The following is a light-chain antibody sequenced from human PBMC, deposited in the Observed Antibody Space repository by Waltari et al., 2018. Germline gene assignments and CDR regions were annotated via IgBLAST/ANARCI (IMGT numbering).Light chain of an antibody. CDR3: CSYAGSSTFLYV. CDR2: DVS. V-gene: IGLV2-23*02. J-gene: IGLJ1*01. CDR1: SSDVGGYNY. Sequence: QSAMTQPASVSGSPGQSITISCPGTSSDVGGYNYVPWYQQHPGKAPKLMIYDVSKRPSGVSNRFSGSKSGNTASLTISGLQAEDEADYYCCSYAGSSTFLYVFGTGTKVTVL.